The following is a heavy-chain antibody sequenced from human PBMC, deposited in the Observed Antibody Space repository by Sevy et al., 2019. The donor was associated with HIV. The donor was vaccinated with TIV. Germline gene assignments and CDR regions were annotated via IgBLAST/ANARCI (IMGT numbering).Heavy chain of an antibody. D-gene: IGHD2-8*02. CDR1: GFTFNNHA. CDR2: VSGSGGSA. Sequence: GGSLRLSCAASGFTFNNHAMIWVRQAPGRGVEWVSAVSGSGGSAYYADSVKGRFTISRDNSKNTLYLQMSSLRAEDTAVYYCARTVVSDYWGQGTQVTVSS. CDR3: ARTVVSDY. J-gene: IGHJ4*02. V-gene: IGHV3-23*01.